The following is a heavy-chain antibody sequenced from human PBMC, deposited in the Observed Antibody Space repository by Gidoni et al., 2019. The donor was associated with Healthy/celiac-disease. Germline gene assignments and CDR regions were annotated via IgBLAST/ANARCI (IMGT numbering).Heavy chain of an antibody. D-gene: IGHD3-22*01. CDR3: AKDIVPGDSSFPEFDY. CDR1: GFPFVGYH. Sequence: EVQLVESGGVVVQPGGSLRRSCAASGFPFVGYHLHWVRQAPGKGLEWVSLISWDGGSTYYADSVKGRFTISRDNSKNSLYLQMNSLRTEDTALYYCAKDIVPGDSSFPEFDYWGQGTLVTVSS. V-gene: IGHV3-43*01. CDR2: ISWDGGST. J-gene: IGHJ4*02.